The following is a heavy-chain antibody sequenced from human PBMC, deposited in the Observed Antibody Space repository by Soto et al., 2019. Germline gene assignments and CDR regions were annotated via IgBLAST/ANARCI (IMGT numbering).Heavy chain of an antibody. CDR2: IYHSGST. Sequence: SETLSLTCAVSSGSISSSNWWSWVRQPPGKGLEWIGEIYHSGSTNYNPSLKSRVTISVDKSKNQFSLKLSSVTAADTAVYYCARVKWLRLSVSLGHYYYMDVWGKGTTVTVSS. J-gene: IGHJ6*03. V-gene: IGHV4-4*02. CDR1: SGSISSSNW. D-gene: IGHD5-12*01. CDR3: ARVKWLRLSVSLGHYYYMDV.